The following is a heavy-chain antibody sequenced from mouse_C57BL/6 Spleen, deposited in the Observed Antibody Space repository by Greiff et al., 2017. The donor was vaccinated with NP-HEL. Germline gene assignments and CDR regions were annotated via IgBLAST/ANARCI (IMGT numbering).Heavy chain of an antibody. D-gene: IGHD1-1*01. CDR3: ARYGSRYWYFDV. V-gene: IGHV1-64*01. Sequence: QVQLQPGAELVKPGASVKLSCKASGYTFTSYWMHWVKQRPGQGLEWIGMIHPNSGSTNYNEKFKSKATLTVDKSSSTAYMQLSSLTSEDSAVYYCARYGSRYWYFDVWGTGTTVTVSS. J-gene: IGHJ1*03. CDR1: GYTFTSYW. CDR2: IHPNSGST.